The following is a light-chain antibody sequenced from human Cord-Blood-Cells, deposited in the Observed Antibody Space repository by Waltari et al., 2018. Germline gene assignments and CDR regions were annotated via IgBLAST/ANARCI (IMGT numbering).Light chain of an antibody. CDR2: GAS. CDR3: QQYGSSP. V-gene: IGKV3-20*01. CDR1: QSVSSSY. Sequence: EILLTQSPGTLSLSPGERATLPCRARQSVSSSYLAWYQQKPGQAPRPLIYGASSSATGIPDRFSGSGSGTDFTLTISRLEPEDFAVYYCQQYGSSPFGQGTKLEIK. J-gene: IGKJ2*01.